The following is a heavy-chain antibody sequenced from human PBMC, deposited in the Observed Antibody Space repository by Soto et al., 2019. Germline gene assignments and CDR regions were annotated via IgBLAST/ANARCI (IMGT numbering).Heavy chain of an antibody. J-gene: IGHJ4*02. V-gene: IGHV4-34*01. Sequence: QVQLQQWGAGLLKPSETLSLTCAVYGGSFSGYYWSWIRQPPGKGLEWIWEINHSGSTNYNPSLKSRVTISVDTSKNQFSLKLSSVTAADTAVYYCARRRYFDWLSPFDYWGQGTLVTVSS. CDR2: INHSGST. D-gene: IGHD3-9*01. CDR1: GGSFSGYY. CDR3: ARRRYFDWLSPFDY.